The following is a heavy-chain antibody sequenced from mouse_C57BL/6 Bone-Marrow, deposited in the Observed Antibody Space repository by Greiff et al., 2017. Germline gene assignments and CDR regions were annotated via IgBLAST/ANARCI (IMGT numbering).Heavy chain of an antibody. J-gene: IGHJ2*01. Sequence: QVQLQQSGAELVRPGASVKLSCKASGYTFTSYGISWVKQRTGQGLEWIGEIYPRSGNTYYNEKFKGKATLTADKSSSTAYMELRSLTSGHSAVYFCARGITRVVAPDYWGQGTTLTVSS. CDR1: GYTFTSYG. D-gene: IGHD1-1*01. CDR3: ARGITRVVAPDY. CDR2: IYPRSGNT. V-gene: IGHV1-81*01.